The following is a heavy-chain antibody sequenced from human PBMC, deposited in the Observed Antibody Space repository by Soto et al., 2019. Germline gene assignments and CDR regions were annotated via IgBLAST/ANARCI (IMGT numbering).Heavy chain of an antibody. Sequence: QEQLVESGGGVVQPERSLRLSCAASGFTFSNYAMHWVRQAPGKGLDWVAVISYDGSNKYYADSVKGRFTISRDNSKNTLYVQMNSLRGDDTAVYYCARDAYGMDVWGQGTTVTVSS. CDR3: ARDAYGMDV. V-gene: IGHV3-30-3*01. CDR2: ISYDGSNK. CDR1: GFTFSNYA. J-gene: IGHJ6*02.